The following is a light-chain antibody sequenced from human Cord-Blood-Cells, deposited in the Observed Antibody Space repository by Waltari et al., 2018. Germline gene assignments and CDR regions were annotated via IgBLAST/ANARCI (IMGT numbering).Light chain of an antibody. V-gene: IGLV2-23*01. Sequence: QSALTQPASVSGSPGQSITISCTGTSSDVGSYNLVSWYQQHPGKAPKLMIYEDSKRPSGVSNRFSGSKPGNTASLTISGLQAEDEADYYCCSYAGSSTFVVFGGGTKLTVL. J-gene: IGLJ2*01. CDR2: EDS. CDR3: CSYAGSSTFVV. CDR1: SSDVGSYNL.